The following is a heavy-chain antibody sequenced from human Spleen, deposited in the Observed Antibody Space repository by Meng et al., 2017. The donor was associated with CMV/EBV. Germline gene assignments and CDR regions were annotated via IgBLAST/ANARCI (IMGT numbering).Heavy chain of an antibody. CDR3: ARDYDWGADY. D-gene: IGHD3-9*01. J-gene: IGHJ4*02. CDR2: IRPNNGDT. Sequence: ASVKVSCKGSGYFFRDHFMHWVRQAPGQGLEWMGWIRPNNGDTNYAQDFQGRITVTSDSSFNTVYMELSRLTSDDTAVYYCARDYDWGADYWGQGTLVTVSS. V-gene: IGHV1-2*02. CDR1: GYFFRDHF.